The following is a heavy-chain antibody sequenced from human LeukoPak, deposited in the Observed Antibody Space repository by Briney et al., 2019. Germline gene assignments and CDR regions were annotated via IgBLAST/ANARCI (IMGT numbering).Heavy chain of an antibody. Sequence: GGSLRLSRVVSGITLSNYAMNWVRQAPGKGLEWVSGISGSAGGTNYADSVKGRFTISRDNSKNTMYLQMNSLRAEDTAVYFCAKRGIVIRGLVIIGFHREAYYFDSWGQGILVTVSS. J-gene: IGHJ4*02. D-gene: IGHD3-10*01. V-gene: IGHV3-23*01. CDR2: ISGSAGGT. CDR3: AKRGIVIRGLVIIGFHREAYYFDS. CDR1: GITLSNYA.